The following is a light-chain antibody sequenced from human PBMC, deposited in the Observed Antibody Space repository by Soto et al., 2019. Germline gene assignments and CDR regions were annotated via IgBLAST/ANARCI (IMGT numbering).Light chain of an antibody. CDR3: QQYNNWPPIT. J-gene: IGKJ5*01. V-gene: IGKV3-15*01. Sequence: EIVMTQSPATLSVSPGERATLSCRASQSVRVNLAWSQQKPGQTPRLLIYDASTRATGILARFSGSGAGPEYTLTISSLQSDDFASYYCQQYNNWPPITFGQGTRLEIK. CDR1: QSVRVN. CDR2: DAS.